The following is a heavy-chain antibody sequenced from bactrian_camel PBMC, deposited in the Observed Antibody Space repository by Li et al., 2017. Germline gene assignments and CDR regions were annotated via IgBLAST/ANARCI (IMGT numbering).Heavy chain of an antibody. J-gene: IGHJ4*01. V-gene: IGHV3S57*01. CDR2: IDSDGST. D-gene: IGHD3*01. CDR1: GSTSTDYS. Sequence: HVQLVESGGGSVQAGGSLRLSCAASGSTSTDYSMGWLRQIPGKEREGVAAIDSDGSTTYADYVKGRFTISTDHAKNTLYLQMNNLKPEDTAMYYCAACSNPFFGQGTQVTVS.